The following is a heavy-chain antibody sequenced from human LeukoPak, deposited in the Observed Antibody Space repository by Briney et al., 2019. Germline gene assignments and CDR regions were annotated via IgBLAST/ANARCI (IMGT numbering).Heavy chain of an antibody. CDR2: IYYSGST. CDR3: ARSVEGYCSGGNCYYYSYYMDV. J-gene: IGHJ6*03. V-gene: IGHV4-59*01. CDR1: GVSISSYY. D-gene: IGHD2-15*01. Sequence: PSETLSLTCTVSGVSISSYYWSWIRQSPGKGLEWIGYIYYSGSTNYNPSLKSRVTISVDTSKNQFSLKLSSVTAADTAVYYCARSVEGYCSGGNCYYYSYYMDVWGKGTTVTVSS.